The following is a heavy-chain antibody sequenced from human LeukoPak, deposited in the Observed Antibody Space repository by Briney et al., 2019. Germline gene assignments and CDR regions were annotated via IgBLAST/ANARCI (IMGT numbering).Heavy chain of an antibody. CDR1: GFTFSRYA. J-gene: IGHJ4*01. CDR2: INDNGGRT. Sequence: GGSLRLSCSASGFTFSRYAMHWVRQAPGKGLEYVSGINDNGGRTHYGDSVKGRFSISRDNSKNTLHLQMSTLRAEDTALYYCVKDVGGSYAVEYWGHGILVIV. V-gene: IGHV3-64D*09. CDR3: VKDVGGSYAVEY. D-gene: IGHD1-26*01.